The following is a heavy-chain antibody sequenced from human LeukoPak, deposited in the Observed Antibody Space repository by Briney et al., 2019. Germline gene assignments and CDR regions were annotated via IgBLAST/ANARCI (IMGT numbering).Heavy chain of an antibody. Sequence: ASVKVSCKASGYTFTGYYMHWVRQAPGQGLEWMGWINPNSGGTNYAQKFQGRVTMTRDTSISTAYMELSRLRSDDTAVYYCARRFGSTSRGGYYYYYMDVWGKGTTVTVSS. V-gene: IGHV1-2*02. J-gene: IGHJ6*03. D-gene: IGHD2-2*01. CDR3: ARRFGSTSRGGYYYYYMDV. CDR1: GYTFTGYY. CDR2: INPNSGGT.